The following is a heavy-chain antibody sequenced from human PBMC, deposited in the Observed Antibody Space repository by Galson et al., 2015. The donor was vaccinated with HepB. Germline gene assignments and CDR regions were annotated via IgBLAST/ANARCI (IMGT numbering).Heavy chain of an antibody. D-gene: IGHD5-18*01. J-gene: IGHJ4*02. CDR3: ARRGRGYSYGHFDY. V-gene: IGHV3-64*01. Sequence: SLRLSCAASGFTFSSYAMHWARQAPGKGLEYVSAISSNGGSTYYANSVKGRFTISRDNSKNTLYLQMGSLRAEDMAVYYCARRGRGYSYGHFDYWGQGTLVTVSS. CDR2: ISSNGGST. CDR1: GFTFSSYA.